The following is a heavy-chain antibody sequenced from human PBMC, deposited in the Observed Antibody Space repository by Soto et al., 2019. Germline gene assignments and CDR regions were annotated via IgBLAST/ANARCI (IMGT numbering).Heavy chain of an antibody. CDR3: AKKSGGEGAYYDFWSGYYAYYYYMDV. CDR2: ISGSGGST. J-gene: IGHJ6*03. D-gene: IGHD3-3*01. V-gene: IGHV3-23*01. CDR1: GFTFSSYA. Sequence: EVQLLESGGGLVQPGGSLRLSCAASGFTFSSYAMCWVRQAPGKGLEWVSAISGSGGSTYYADSVKGRFTISRDNSKNTLYLQMNSLRAEDTAVYYCAKKSGGEGAYYDFWSGYYAYYYYMDVWGKGTTVTVSS.